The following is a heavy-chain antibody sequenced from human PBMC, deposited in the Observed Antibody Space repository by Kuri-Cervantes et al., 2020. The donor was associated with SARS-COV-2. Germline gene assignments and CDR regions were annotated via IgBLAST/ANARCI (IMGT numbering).Heavy chain of an antibody. CDR3: ARVLHNYYDSSGYYYFDY. Sequence: SETLSLTCTVSGGSISSYYWSWIRQPPGKGLEWIGYIYYSGSTNYNPSLKSRVTISVDTSKNQFSLKLSSVTAADTAVYYCARVLHNYYDSSGYYYFDYWGQGTLVTVSS. D-gene: IGHD3-22*01. J-gene: IGHJ4*02. CDR1: GGSISSYY. CDR2: IYYSGST. V-gene: IGHV4-59*01.